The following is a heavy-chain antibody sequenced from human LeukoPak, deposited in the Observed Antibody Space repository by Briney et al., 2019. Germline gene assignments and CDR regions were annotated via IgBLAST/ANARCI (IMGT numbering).Heavy chain of an antibody. D-gene: IGHD3-3*01. J-gene: IGHJ6*03. V-gene: IGHV4-59*01. Sequence: PSETLSLTCTVSGVSLSSYYWSWVRQPPGKGLEWVGYIYYSGSTNYNPSLKSRVTISVDTSKNQFSLKLSSVTAADTAVYYCASFWSGYAQGPRYYYMDVWGKGTTVTVSS. CDR3: ASFWSGYAQGPRYYYMDV. CDR1: GVSLSSYY. CDR2: IYYSGST.